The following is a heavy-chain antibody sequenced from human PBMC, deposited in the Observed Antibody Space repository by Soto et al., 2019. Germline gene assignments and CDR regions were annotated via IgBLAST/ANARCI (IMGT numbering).Heavy chain of an antibody. Sequence: QVTLKESGPVLVKPTETLTLTCTVSGFSLSNARMGVSWIRQPPGKALEWLAHIFSNDEKSYSTSLKSRLTISKDTSQSQVVLTMTNMDPVDTVTYYCALIWYYDSSGYYPWYFDYLGQGTLVTVSS. CDR1: GFSLSNARMG. CDR2: IFSNDEK. D-gene: IGHD3-22*01. J-gene: IGHJ4*02. CDR3: ALIWYYDSSGYYPWYFDY. V-gene: IGHV2-26*01.